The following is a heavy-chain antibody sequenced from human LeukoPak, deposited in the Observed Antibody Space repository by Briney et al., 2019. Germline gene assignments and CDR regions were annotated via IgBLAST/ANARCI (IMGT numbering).Heavy chain of an antibody. CDR2: ISSSSSYI. Sequence: GGSLRLSCAASGFTFSSYSMNWVRQAPGKGLEWVSSISSSSSYIYYADSLKGRFTISRDNAKNSLYLQMNSLRAEDTAVYYCARRAYCGADCYSGSYYCYGLDVWGQGTTVTVSS. V-gene: IGHV3-21*01. D-gene: IGHD2-21*02. CDR3: ARRAYCGADCYSGSYYCYGLDV. J-gene: IGHJ6*02. CDR1: GFTFSSYS.